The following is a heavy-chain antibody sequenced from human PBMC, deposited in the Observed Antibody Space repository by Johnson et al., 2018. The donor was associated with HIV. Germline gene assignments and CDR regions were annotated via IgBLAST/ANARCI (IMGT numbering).Heavy chain of an antibody. CDR1: EFTFSNYA. CDR3: ARGRKDIEAADGLDNDAVDV. CDR2: ISYDGTNK. J-gene: IGHJ3*01. Sequence: QVQLVESGGGVVQPGRSLRIYCAVSEFTFSNYAMHWVRLAPGKGLQWVAVISYDGTNKYYGDSVKGRFTISRDSFKNTLYLRMDSRRPDDTAMYYCARGRKDIEAADGLDNDAVDVWGQGTLVTVSS. D-gene: IGHD6-13*01. V-gene: IGHV3-30*04.